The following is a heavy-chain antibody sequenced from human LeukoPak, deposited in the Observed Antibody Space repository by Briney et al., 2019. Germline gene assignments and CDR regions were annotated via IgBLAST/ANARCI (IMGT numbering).Heavy chain of an antibody. Sequence: PGGSLRLSCAASGFTFSSYGMHWVRQAPGKGLEGGAFIRYDGSNKYYADSEKGRFTISRDNSKNTLYLQMNSLRAEDTAVYYCAKGLRFLEWLYQGYWGQGTLVTVSS. CDR2: IRYDGSNK. V-gene: IGHV3-30*02. CDR1: GFTFSSYG. D-gene: IGHD3-3*01. J-gene: IGHJ4*02. CDR3: AKGLRFLEWLYQGY.